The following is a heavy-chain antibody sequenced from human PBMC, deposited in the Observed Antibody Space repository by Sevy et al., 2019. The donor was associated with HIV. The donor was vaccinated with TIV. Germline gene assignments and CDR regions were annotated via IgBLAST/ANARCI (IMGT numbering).Heavy chain of an antibody. V-gene: IGHV1-69*13. CDR3: ARGGPDDILTHYGMDV. CDR2: IIPSLGTT. J-gene: IGHJ6*02. Sequence: ASVKVSCKAFGGSFSFYGISWVRQAPGQGLEWMAGIIPSLGTTKYAQKFQGRVTITADESTSTVYMELTSLRSEDTAVYYCARGGPDDILTHYGMDVWGQGTTVTVSS. CDR1: GGSFSFYG. D-gene: IGHD3-9*01.